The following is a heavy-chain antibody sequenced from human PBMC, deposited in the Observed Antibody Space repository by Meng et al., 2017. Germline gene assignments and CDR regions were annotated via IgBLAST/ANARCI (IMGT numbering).Heavy chain of an antibody. CDR1: GYSFTSYW. J-gene: IGHJ2*01. Sequence: GGSLRLSCKGSGYSFTSYWIGWVRQMPGKGLEWMGVIYPGDSDTRYSPSSQGQVTISADKSISTAYLQWSILKASDTATYYCARPFGGYRYGRYWYFDLWGRGTLVTVSS. CDR3: ARPFGGYRYGRYWYFDL. V-gene: IGHV5-51*01. D-gene: IGHD5-18*01. CDR2: IYPGDSDT.